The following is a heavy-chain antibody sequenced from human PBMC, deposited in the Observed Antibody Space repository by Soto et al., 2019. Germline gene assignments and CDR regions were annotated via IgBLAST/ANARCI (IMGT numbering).Heavy chain of an antibody. CDR2: ISHSGGT. D-gene: IGHD6-19*01. J-gene: IGHJ6*02. Sequence: PSETLSLTCAVSGGSFSGYYWTWIRQPPGKGLDWIGEISHSGGTNYNPSLKSPVSISLDTSTNQFSLKLSSVTVADTAVYYCARDGRAVGGYYYAMDVWGQGXTVTVSS. CDR1: GGSFSGYY. CDR3: ARDGRAVGGYYYAMDV. V-gene: IGHV4-34*01.